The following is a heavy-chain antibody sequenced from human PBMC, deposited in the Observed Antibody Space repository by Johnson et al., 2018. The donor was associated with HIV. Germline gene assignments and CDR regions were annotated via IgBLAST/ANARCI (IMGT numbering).Heavy chain of an antibody. D-gene: IGHD2-8*01. V-gene: IGHV3-20*04. CDR3: ARGHNGAFDI. CDR1: GFTFDDYG. J-gene: IGHJ3*02. Sequence: VRLVESGGGAVRPGGSLRLSCAASGFTFDDYGLSWVRQAPGKGLEWVSGINWNGGNTGYADSVKGRFTISRDNAKNSLYLQMNSLRVEDTAVYYCARGHNGAFDIWGQGTMVTVSS. CDR2: INWNGGNT.